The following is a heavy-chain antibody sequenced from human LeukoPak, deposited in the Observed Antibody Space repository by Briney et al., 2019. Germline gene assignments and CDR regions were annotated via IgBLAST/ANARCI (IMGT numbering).Heavy chain of an antibody. CDR3: ARGLGSYFDY. J-gene: IGHJ4*02. Sequence: SETLSLTCTVSGGSISSSSYYWGWIRQPPGKGLEWIGSIYYSGSTYYNPSLKSRVTISVDTSKNQFSLKLSSVTAADTAVYYCARGLGSYFDYWGQGTLVTVSS. V-gene: IGHV4-39*07. CDR1: GGSISSSSYY. CDR2: IYYSGST. D-gene: IGHD1-26*01.